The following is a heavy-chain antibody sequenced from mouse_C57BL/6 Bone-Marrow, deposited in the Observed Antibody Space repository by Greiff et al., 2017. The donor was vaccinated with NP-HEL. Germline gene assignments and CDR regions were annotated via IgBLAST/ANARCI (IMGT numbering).Heavy chain of an antibody. CDR2: IYPGSSST. CDR3: ARRGWFRTLAY. CDR1: GYTFTSYW. D-gene: IGHD2-3*01. V-gene: IGHV1-55*01. Sequence: QVQLQQPGAELVKPGASVKMSCKASGYTFTSYWITWVKQRPGQGLDWIGDIYPGSSSTNYNENFKSKATLTVDTSSSAAYMQLSSLTSEDSAVYYCARRGWFRTLAYWGQGTLVTVSA. J-gene: IGHJ3*01.